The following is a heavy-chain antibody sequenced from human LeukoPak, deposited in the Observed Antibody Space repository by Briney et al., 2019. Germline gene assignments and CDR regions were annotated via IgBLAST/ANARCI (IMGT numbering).Heavy chain of an antibody. V-gene: IGHV3-74*01. CDR2: INSDGSST. CDR3: AGTLRLGELSSLDY. D-gene: IGHD3-16*02. Sequence: PGGSLRLSCAASGFTFSSYWMHWVRQAPGKGLVWVSRINSDGSSTSYADSVKGRFTISRDNSKNTLYLQMNSLRAEDTAVYYCAGTLRLGELSSLDYWGQGTLVTVSS. J-gene: IGHJ4*02. CDR1: GFTFSSYW.